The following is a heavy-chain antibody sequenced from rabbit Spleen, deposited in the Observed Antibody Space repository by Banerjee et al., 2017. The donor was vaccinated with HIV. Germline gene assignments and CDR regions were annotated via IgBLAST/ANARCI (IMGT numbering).Heavy chain of an antibody. CDR3: ARDTGSSFSSYGMDL. D-gene: IGHD8-1*01. CDR2: ISTFGSA. CDR1: GFSLSSNE. Sequence: QQQLKETGGGLVQPGGSLTLSCKASGFSLSSNELNWVRQAPGKGLEYIGWISTFGSAYYASWVNGRFSISKTSSTTVTLQMTSLTVADTATYFCARDTGSSFSSYGMDLWGQGTLVTVS. V-gene: IGHV1S39*01. J-gene: IGHJ6*01.